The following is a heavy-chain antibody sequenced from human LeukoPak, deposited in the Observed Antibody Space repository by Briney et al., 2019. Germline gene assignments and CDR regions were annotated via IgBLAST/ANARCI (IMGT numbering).Heavy chain of an antibody. V-gene: IGHV4-34*01. CDR3: ARATRRGVYYGSGSYFDY. CDR1: GGSFSGYY. J-gene: IGHJ4*02. D-gene: IGHD3-10*01. CDR2: INHSGST. Sequence: SETLSLTCAVYGGSFSGYYWSWIRQLPGKGPEWIGEINHSGSTNYNPSLKSRVTISVDTSKNQFSLKLSSVTAADTAVYYCARATRRGVYYGSGSYFDYWGQGTLVTVSS.